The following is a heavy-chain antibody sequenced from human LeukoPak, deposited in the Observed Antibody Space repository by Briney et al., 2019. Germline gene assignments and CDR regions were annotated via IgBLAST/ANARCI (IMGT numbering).Heavy chain of an antibody. CDR2: VSSSGIHT. Sequence: GGSLRLSCAASGFTFSSYSMNWVRQAPGKGLEWVSSVSSSGIHTYYLDSVKGRFTISRDNSKNTLYLQMNSLRAEDTAVYYCAKMMPESTGNGFDIWGQGTMVTVSS. J-gene: IGHJ3*02. V-gene: IGHV3-23*01. CDR3: AKMMPESTGNGFDI. CDR1: GFTFSSYS. D-gene: IGHD1-1*01.